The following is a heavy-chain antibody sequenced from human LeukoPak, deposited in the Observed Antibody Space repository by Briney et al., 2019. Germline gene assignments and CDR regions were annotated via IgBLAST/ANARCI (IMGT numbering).Heavy chain of an antibody. V-gene: IGHV4-59*08. D-gene: IGHD1-1*01. CDR2: ISHSGST. CDR1: GGSISSYY. CDR3: TRQNAVSAGYAYDI. J-gene: IGHJ3*02. Sequence: TSETLSLTRTVSGGSISSYYWSWIRQPPGKGLEWIGFISHSGSTNYNPSLKSRVTISVDTSKRYFSLSLSSVTAADTAVYYCTRQNAVSAGYAYDIWGQGTMVTVSS.